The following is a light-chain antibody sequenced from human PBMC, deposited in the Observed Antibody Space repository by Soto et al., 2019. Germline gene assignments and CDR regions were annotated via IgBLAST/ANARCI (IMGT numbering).Light chain of an antibody. CDR1: RSNIGTYA. Sequence: QSVLTQSPSASVTPGQRVTISCSGSRSNIGTYAVNWYQQLPGAAPTLLIFRNHQRPSGVPDRFSGSKSGTSASLAISGPQSEDAADYYCAAWDDSLRAVVFGGGTKLTVL. V-gene: IGLV1-44*01. CDR3: AAWDDSLRAVV. CDR2: RNH. J-gene: IGLJ2*01.